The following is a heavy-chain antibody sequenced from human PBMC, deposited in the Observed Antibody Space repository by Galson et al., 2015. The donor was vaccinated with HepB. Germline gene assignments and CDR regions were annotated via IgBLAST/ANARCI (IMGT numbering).Heavy chain of an antibody. J-gene: IGHJ4*02. CDR2: ITGGGEGT. CDR3: AKVVILGATPHYFDY. V-gene: IGHV3-23*01. D-gene: IGHD2-21*01. CDR1: GFRFSKSS. Sequence: SLRLSCATSGFRFSKSSMSWVRQAPGKGLQWVSAITGGGEGTYYADSVKGRFTTSRDSSSNTVFLLMTSLRVDDTAVYYCAKVVILGATPHYFDYLGQGTLVTVSS.